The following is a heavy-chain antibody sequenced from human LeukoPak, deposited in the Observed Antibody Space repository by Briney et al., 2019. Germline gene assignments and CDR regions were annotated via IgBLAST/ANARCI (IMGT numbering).Heavy chain of an antibody. CDR2: ITGSDGTS. V-gene: IGHV3-23*01. D-gene: IGHD3-9*01. CDR1: GFTFTNYA. J-gene: IGHJ4*02. CDR3: AKWGDYDILTGYYVPGY. Sequence: GGSLRLSCVASGFTFTNYAMSWVRQAPGKGLEWVSAITGSDGTSHYADSVKGRFTISRDNSKNTLYLQVNSPRAEDTAVYYCAKWGDYDILTGYYVPGYWGQGTLVTVSS.